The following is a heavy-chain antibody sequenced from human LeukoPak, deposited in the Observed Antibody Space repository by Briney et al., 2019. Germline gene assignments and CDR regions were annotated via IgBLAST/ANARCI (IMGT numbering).Heavy chain of an antibody. D-gene: IGHD2-21*02. V-gene: IGHV3-21*01. CDR3: ARVKESVSGGDHVDY. CDR2: ISSSSSYI. Sequence: GGSLRLSCAASGFTFSSYSMNWVRQAPGKGLEWVSSISSSSSYIYYADSVKGRFTIPRDNAKNSLYLQMNSLRAEDTAVYYCARVKESVSGGDHVDYWGQGTLVTVSS. J-gene: IGHJ4*02. CDR1: GFTFSSYS.